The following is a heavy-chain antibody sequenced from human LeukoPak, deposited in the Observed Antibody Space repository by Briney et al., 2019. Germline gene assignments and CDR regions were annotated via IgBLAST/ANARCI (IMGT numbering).Heavy chain of an antibody. V-gene: IGHV3-53*01. D-gene: IGHD3-9*01. Sequence: GGSLRLSCAASGFTVSSNYMSWVRQAPGKGLEWVSVIYSGGSTYYADSVKGRFTISRDNFKNTLYLQMNSLRAEDTAVYYCARVGYDILTGTFDCWGQGTLVTVSS. CDR1: GFTVSSNY. CDR3: ARVGYDILTGTFDC. J-gene: IGHJ4*02. CDR2: IYSGGST.